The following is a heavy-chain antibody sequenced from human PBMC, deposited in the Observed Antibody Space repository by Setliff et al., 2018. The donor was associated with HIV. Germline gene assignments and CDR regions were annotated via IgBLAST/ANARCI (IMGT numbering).Heavy chain of an antibody. CDR1: GGSFSGYY. J-gene: IGHJ4*02. D-gene: IGHD3-3*01. CDR3: ARGVNFDY. V-gene: IGHV4-59*01. Sequence: PSETLSLTCSVSGGSFSGYYWSWIRQPPGKGLEWIGYIYIYNSGSTNYNPSLTSRVTISVDTFRNQFSLKLTSVTAADTAIYYCARGVNFDYWGQGTQVTVS. CDR2: IYIYNSGST.